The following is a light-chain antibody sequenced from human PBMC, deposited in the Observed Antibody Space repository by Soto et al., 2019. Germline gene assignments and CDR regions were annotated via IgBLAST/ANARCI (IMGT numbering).Light chain of an antibody. J-gene: IGKJ1*01. V-gene: IGKV3-20*01. CDR3: QQYNNWPRP. Sequence: EIVLTQSPDTLSSSPGERLTLSCRASQSVRNNYLAWYQQKPGQAPRLLIYGASTRATGIPARFSGSGSGTEFTLTINRLQPEDFAVYYGQQYNNWPRPFGQGTKVDIK. CDR2: GAS. CDR1: QSVRNNY.